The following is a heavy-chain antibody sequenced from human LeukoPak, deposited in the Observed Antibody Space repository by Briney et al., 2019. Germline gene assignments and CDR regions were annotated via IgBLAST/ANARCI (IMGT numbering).Heavy chain of an antibody. J-gene: IGHJ4*02. CDR3: ARVTHSRLLWFRGRIHYFDY. CDR2: INHSGST. V-gene: IGHV4-34*01. D-gene: IGHD3-10*01. Sequence: ETLSLTCAVYGGSFSGYYWSWIRQPPGKGLEWIGEINHSGSTNYNPSLKSRVTISVDTSKNQFSLKLSSVAAADTAVYYCARVTHSRLLWFRGRIHYFDYWGQGTLVTVSS. CDR1: GGSFSGYY.